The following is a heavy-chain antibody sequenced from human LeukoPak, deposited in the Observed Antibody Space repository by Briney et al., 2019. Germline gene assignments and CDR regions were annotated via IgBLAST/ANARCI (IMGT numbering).Heavy chain of an antibody. V-gene: IGHV5-10-1*01. J-gene: IGHJ6*02. D-gene: IGHD1-1*01. CDR2: IDPSDSYT. CDR1: GYSFTSYW. CDR3: ARRATGTTYYYGMDV. Sequence: HGESLKISCKGSGYSFTSYWISWVRQMPGKGLEWMGRIDPSDSYTNYSPSFQGHVTISAGKSISTAYLQWSSLKASDTAMYYCARRATGTTYYYGMDVWGQGTTVTVSS.